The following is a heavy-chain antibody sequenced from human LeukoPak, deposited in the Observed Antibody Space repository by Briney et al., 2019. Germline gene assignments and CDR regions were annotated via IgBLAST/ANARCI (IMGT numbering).Heavy chain of an antibody. D-gene: IGHD6-19*01. CDR1: GGTFSSYA. CDR2: IIPILGIA. J-gene: IGHJ5*02. Sequence: SVKVSCKASGGTFSSYAISWVRQAPGQGLEWMGRIIPILGIANYAQKFQGRVTITADKSTSTAYMELSSLRSEDTAVYYCATRLDRTNNWFDPWGQGTLVIVSS. V-gene: IGHV1-69*04. CDR3: ATRLDRTNNWFDP.